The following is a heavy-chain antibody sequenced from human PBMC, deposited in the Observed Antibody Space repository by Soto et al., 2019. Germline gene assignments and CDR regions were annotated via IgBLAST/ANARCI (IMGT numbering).Heavy chain of an antibody. J-gene: IGHJ4*02. V-gene: IGHV1-69*02. D-gene: IGHD6-13*01. CDR3: ARVAGRIAAAGTQWDDY. Sequence: ASVKVSCKASGGTFSSYTISWVRQAPGQGLEWMGRIIPILGIANYAQKFQGRVTITADKSTSTDYMELSSLRSEDTAVYYCARVAGRIAAAGTQWDDYWGQGTLVTVSS. CDR1: GGTFSSYT. CDR2: IIPILGIA.